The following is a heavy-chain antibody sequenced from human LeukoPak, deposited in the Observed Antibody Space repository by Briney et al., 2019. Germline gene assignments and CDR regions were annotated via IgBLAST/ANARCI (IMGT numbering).Heavy chain of an antibody. V-gene: IGHV4-59*01. CDR2: IYYSGST. CDR1: GGSTGSYY. D-gene: IGHD3-3*01. Sequence: SETLSLTCTISGGSTGSYYWTWIRQPPGKGLEWIGYIYYSGSTNYNPSLKSRVTISVDTSKNQFSLKLSSVTAADTAVYYCARASRITIFGVVSDNWFDPWGQGTLVTVSS. J-gene: IGHJ5*02. CDR3: ARASRITIFGVVSDNWFDP.